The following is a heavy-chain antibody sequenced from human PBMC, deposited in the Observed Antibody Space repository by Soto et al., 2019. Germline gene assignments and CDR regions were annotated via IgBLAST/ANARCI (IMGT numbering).Heavy chain of an antibody. V-gene: IGHV4-34*01. CDR1: GGSFSGNY. CDR2: INHSGST. D-gene: IGHD2-2*01. J-gene: IGHJ5*02. Sequence: SETLSLTCAVYGGSFSGNYWSWIRQPPGKGLEWIGEINHSGSTNYNPSLKSRVTISVDTPKDQFSLKLSSVTAADTAVYYCACGDYSSTSYCWSFDPWGQGTLVTVSS. CDR3: ACGDYSSTSYCWSFDP.